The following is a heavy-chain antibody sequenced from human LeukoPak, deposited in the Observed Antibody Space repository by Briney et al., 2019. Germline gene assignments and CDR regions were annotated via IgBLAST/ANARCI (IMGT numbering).Heavy chain of an antibody. CDR3: ARVSGLAAAGTEFDY. V-gene: IGHV1-3*01. CDR1: GYTFTSYA. Sequence: EASVKVSCKASGYTFTSYAMHWVRQAPGQRLEWMGWINAGNGNTKYSQKLQGRVTITRDTSASTAYMELSSLRSEDTAVYYCARVSGLAAAGTEFDYWGQGTLVTVSS. CDR2: INAGNGNT. D-gene: IGHD6-13*01. J-gene: IGHJ4*02.